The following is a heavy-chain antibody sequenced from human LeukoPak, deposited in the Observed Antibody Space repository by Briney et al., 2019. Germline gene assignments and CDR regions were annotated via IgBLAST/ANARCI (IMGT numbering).Heavy chain of an antibody. CDR1: GFTFSSYS. J-gene: IGHJ4*02. Sequence: PGGSLRLSCAASGFTFSSYSMKRVRQVPGKGLEWVSSISSSSTYIYHADSVKGRFTISRDNAKNSLYLHMNSLRAEDTAVYYCARGHGPGIAVTICDSWGQGTLVTVSS. CDR3: ARGHGPGIAVTICDS. D-gene: IGHD6-19*01. CDR2: ISSSSTYI. V-gene: IGHV3-21*06.